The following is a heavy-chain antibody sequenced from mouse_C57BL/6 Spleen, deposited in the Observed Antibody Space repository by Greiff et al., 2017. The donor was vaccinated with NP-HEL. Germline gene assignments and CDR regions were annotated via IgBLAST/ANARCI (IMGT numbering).Heavy chain of an antibody. J-gene: IGHJ3*01. CDR2: ISDGGSYT. D-gene: IGHD1-1*01. CDR1: GFTFSSYA. V-gene: IGHV5-4*01. Sequence: EVKLVESGGGLVKPGGSLKLSCAASGFTFSSYAMSWVRQTPEKRLEWVATISDGGSYTYYPDNVKGRFTISRDNAKNNRYLQMSHLKSADTAVFYCAREYYGSSYAWFAYWGQGTLVTVSA. CDR3: AREYYGSSYAWFAY.